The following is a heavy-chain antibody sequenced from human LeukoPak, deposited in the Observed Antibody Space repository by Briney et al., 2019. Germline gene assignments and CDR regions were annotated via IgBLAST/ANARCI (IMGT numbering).Heavy chain of an antibody. J-gene: IGHJ4*02. D-gene: IGHD3-22*01. CDR3: AKESSSGYYYDFDY. CDR2: IYSGGST. V-gene: IGHV3-53*01. CDR1: GFTVSSNY. Sequence: GGSLRLSCAAPGFTVSSNYMSWVRQAPGKGLEWVSVIYSGGSTYYADSVKGRFTISRDNSKNTLYLQMNSLRAEDTAVYYCAKESSSGYYYDFDYWGQGTLVTVSS.